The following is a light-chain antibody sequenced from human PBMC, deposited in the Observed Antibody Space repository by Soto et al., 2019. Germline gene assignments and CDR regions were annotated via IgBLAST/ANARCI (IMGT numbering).Light chain of an antibody. Sequence: QSVLTQPPSVSGAPGQRVTISCTGSSSNIGAGYDVHWYQQLPGTAPKLLIYGNSNRPSGVPDRFSGSKSGTSASLAITGLQAEDEAEYYCQSYDSNLSALYVFGTGTKVTVL. CDR3: QSYDSNLSALYV. CDR1: SSNIGAGYD. CDR2: GNS. J-gene: IGLJ1*01. V-gene: IGLV1-40*01.